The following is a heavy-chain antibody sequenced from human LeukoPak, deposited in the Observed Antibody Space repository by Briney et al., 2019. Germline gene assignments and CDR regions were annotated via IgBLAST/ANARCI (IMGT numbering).Heavy chain of an antibody. CDR3: AGVKMGPPSWIQLWLSSYYYGMDV. J-gene: IGHJ6*02. V-gene: IGHV3-21*01. D-gene: IGHD5-18*01. CDR1: GFTFSSYS. Sequence: GGSLRLSCAASGFTFSSYSMNWVRQAPGKGLEWVSSISSSGSYIYYADSVKGRFTISRDNAKNSLYLQMNSLRAEDTAVYYCAGVKMGPPSWIQLWLSSYYYGMDVWGQGTTVTVSS. CDR2: ISSSGSYI.